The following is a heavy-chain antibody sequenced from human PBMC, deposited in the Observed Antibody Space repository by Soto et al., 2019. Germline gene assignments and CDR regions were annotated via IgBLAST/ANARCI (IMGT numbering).Heavy chain of an antibody. D-gene: IGHD3-9*01. V-gene: IGHV4-31*03. CDR1: GGSISSGRFY. CDR3: ARTTFYDVFTAYYSLFDY. J-gene: IGHJ4*02. Sequence: QVQLQESGPGLVKPSQTLTLTCTVSGGSISSGRFYWSWIRQHPGKGLEWIGHISDSGSSYYNPSLKSRVTISVDTSKNQFSLKLSAVTAADTAVYFCARTTFYDVFTAYYSLFDYWGQGTMVTVSS. CDR2: ISDSGSS.